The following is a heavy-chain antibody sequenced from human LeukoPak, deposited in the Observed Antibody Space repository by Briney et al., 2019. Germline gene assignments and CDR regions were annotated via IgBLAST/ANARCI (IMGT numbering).Heavy chain of an antibody. Sequence: SETLSLTCAVSGYSISSGYYWGWIRQPPGKGLEWIGSIYHSGSTYYNPSLKSRVTISVATSKNQFSLKLSSVTAADTAVYYCASTYCSSTSCSLNAFDIWGQGTMVTVSS. V-gene: IGHV4-38-2*01. D-gene: IGHD2-2*01. CDR3: ASTYCSSTSCSLNAFDI. CDR1: GYSISSGYY. CDR2: IYHSGST. J-gene: IGHJ3*02.